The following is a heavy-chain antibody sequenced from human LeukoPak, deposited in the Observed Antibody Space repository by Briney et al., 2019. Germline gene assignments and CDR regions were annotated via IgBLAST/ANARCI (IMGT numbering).Heavy chain of an antibody. Sequence: GGSLRLSCEASGLTFTAFAINWVRQAPGKGPEWVSAISASGGSSFYADSVRGRFTISRDNSNNTLYLQMNSLRADDTAVYYCAKVETSHYDGSGYYPFDSWGQGTLVTVSS. J-gene: IGHJ4*02. V-gene: IGHV3-23*01. CDR1: GLTFTAFA. CDR3: AKVETSHYDGSGYYPFDS. D-gene: IGHD3-22*01. CDR2: ISASGGSS.